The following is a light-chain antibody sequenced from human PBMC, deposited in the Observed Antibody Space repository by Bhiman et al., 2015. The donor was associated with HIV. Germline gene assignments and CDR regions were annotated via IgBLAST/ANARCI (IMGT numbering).Light chain of an antibody. J-gene: IGLJ1*01. Sequence: QSALTQPASVSGSPGQSITISCTGTGSDVGGYNHVSWYQQHPGKAPKLMIYDVSNRPSGVSNRFSGSKSGNTASLTISGLQAEDEADYYCSSLTSSIIYVFGTGTNVTVL. CDR3: SSLTSSIIYV. V-gene: IGLV2-14*03. CDR1: GSDVGGYNH. CDR2: DVS.